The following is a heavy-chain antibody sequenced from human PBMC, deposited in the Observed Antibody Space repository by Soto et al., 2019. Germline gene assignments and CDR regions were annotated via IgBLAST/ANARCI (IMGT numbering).Heavy chain of an antibody. CDR1: GYTFTNYY. D-gene: IGHD1-7*01. Sequence: ASVKVSCKASGYTFTNYYMHWLRQAPGQGLEWMGWMNPRSGGSKYAQAFQDRVTMTRDASISTAYMEMTSLRHGDTAVYFCAKDRNYPRDQFHYWGQGTLVTVSS. V-gene: IGHV1-2*02. J-gene: IGHJ4*02. CDR2: MNPRSGGS. CDR3: AKDRNYPRDQFHY.